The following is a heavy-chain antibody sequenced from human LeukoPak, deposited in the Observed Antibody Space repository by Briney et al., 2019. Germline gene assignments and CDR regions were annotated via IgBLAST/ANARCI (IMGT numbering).Heavy chain of an antibody. Sequence: PGMSLRLSCAASGFTFSNYGVHWVRQAPGKGLEWVAVISYDGSKKYYADSVKGRFTISRDNSKNTMYLQMNSLRAEDTAVYYCAKAPSGSGWYFYYGMDVWGQGTTVTVSS. CDR1: GFTFSNYG. CDR2: ISYDGSKK. V-gene: IGHV3-30*18. CDR3: AKAPSGSGWYFYYGMDV. D-gene: IGHD6-19*01. J-gene: IGHJ6*02.